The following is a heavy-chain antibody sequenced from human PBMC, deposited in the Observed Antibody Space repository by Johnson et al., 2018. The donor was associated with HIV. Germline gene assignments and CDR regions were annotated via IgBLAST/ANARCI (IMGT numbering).Heavy chain of an antibody. CDR1: GFTVSSNY. D-gene: IGHD5-24*01. Sequence: VQLVESGGGLIQPGGSLRLSCAASGFTVSSNYMRWVRQAPGKGLEWVSVIYSGGSTYYADSVKGRFTISRDNSKNTLYLQLNSLSAEDTAVYYCARDRVYDLVEMATSMRRDPGAFDIWGQGTMVTVSS. J-gene: IGHJ3*02. CDR3: ARDRVYDLVEMATSMRRDPGAFDI. CDR2: IYSGGST. V-gene: IGHV3-53*01.